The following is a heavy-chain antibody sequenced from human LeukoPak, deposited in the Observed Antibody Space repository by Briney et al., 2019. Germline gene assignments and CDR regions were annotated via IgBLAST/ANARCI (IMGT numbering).Heavy chain of an antibody. CDR3: ARGGAGYSSGWWFDY. J-gene: IGHJ4*02. D-gene: IGHD6-19*01. CDR1: GYSISSAYY. CDR2: IYHSGST. V-gene: IGHV4-38-2*02. Sequence: SETLFLTCTVSGYSISSAYYWGWIRQPPGKGLEWIGSIYHSGSTYYNPSLKSRVTISVDTSKNQFSLKLSSVTAADTAVYYCARGGAGYSSGWWFDYWGQGTLVTVSS.